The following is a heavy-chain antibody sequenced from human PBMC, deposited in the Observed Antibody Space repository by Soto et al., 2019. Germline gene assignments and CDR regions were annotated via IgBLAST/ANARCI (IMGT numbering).Heavy chain of an antibody. CDR1: GGSISSGDYS. CDR3: ASEDGYYGSDSRP. CDR2: IYYSGST. Sequence: SETLSLTCTVSGGSISSGDYSWSWIRQPPGKGLEWIGYIYYSGSTYYNPSLKSRVTISVDTSKNQFALKLSSVTAADTAVYYCASEDGYYGSDSRPWVQGTRVTVPS. V-gene: IGHV4-30-4*01. J-gene: IGHJ4*02. D-gene: IGHD3-10*01.